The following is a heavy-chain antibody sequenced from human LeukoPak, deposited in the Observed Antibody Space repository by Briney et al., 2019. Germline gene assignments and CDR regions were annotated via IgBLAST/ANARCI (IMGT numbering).Heavy chain of an antibody. J-gene: IGHJ3*02. D-gene: IGHD4-23*01. V-gene: IGHV4-30-2*01. Sequence: PSETLSLTCTVSGGSISSGGYYWSRIRQPPGKGLEWIGYIYHSGSTYYNPSLKRRVTISVDRSKNQFSLKLSSVTAADTAVYYCARRRGLRGYAFDIWGQGTMVTVSS. CDR3: ARRRGLRGYAFDI. CDR1: GGSISSGGYY. CDR2: IYHSGST.